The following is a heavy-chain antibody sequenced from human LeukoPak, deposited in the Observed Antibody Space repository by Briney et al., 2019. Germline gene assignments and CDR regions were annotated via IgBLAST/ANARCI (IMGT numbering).Heavy chain of an antibody. Sequence: SETLSLTCTVSGGSITSYYWSWIRQPPGKGLEWIGYIYYSGSTNYSPSLKSRVTISGDTSKNQFSLQLTSVTAADTAVYYCARSGSTAHDYWGQGTLVTVSS. CDR1: GGSITSYY. CDR3: ARSGSTAHDY. V-gene: IGHV4-59*01. J-gene: IGHJ4*02. D-gene: IGHD1-26*01. CDR2: IYYSGST.